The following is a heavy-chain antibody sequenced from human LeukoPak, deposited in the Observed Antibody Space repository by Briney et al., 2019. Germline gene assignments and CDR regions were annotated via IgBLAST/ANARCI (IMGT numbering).Heavy chain of an antibody. D-gene: IGHD3-10*01. CDR2: IYYSGST. CDR3: ARDEDGLWFGET. J-gene: IGHJ4*02. Sequence: SETLSLTCTVSGGSISSSSYYWGWIRQPPGKGLEWIGSIYYSGSTYYNPSLKSRVTISVDTSKNQFSLKLSSVTAADTAVYYCARDEDGLWFGETRGQGTLVTVSS. CDR1: GGSISSSSYY. V-gene: IGHV4-39*07.